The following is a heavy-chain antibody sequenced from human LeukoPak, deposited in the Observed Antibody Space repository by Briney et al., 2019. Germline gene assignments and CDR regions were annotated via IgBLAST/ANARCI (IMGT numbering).Heavy chain of an antibody. CDR3: ARSTLRYFDWLSED. Sequence: SETLSLTCTVSGGSISSYYWSWIRQPPGKGLEWIGYIYYSGSTNYNPSLKSRVTISVDTSKNQFSLKPSSVTAADTAVYYCARSTLRYFDWLSEDWGQGTLVTVSS. D-gene: IGHD3-9*01. CDR1: GGSISSYY. J-gene: IGHJ4*02. V-gene: IGHV4-59*01. CDR2: IYYSGST.